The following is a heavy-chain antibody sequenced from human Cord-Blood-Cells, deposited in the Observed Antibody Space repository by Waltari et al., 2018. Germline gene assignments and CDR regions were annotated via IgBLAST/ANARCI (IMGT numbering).Heavy chain of an antibody. J-gene: IGHJ4*02. Sequence: QVQLQQWGAGLLKPSETLSLTCAVYGGSFSGYYWSWIRQPPGKGLEGIGEINHSGSTNYNPSLKSRVTISVDTSKNQFSLKLSSVTAADTAVYYCARGHTYYYGSGSYYNWGQGTLVTVSS. D-gene: IGHD3-10*01. CDR3: ARGHTYYYGSGSYYN. CDR2: INHSGST. CDR1: GGSFSGYY. V-gene: IGHV4-34*01.